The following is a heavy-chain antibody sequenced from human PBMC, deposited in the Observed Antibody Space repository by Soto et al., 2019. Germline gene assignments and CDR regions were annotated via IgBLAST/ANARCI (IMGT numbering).Heavy chain of an antibody. CDR2: MNPNSGNT. CDR3: ARGQLRSCSGGSCYSKAIGY. J-gene: IGHJ4*02. V-gene: IGHV1-8*01. Sequence: ASVKVSCKASGYTFTSYDINWVRQATGQGLEWMGWMNPNSGNTGYAQKFQGRVTMTRNTSISTAYMELSSLRSEDTAVYYCARGQLRSCSGGSCYSKAIGYWGQGTLVTVSS. CDR1: GYTFTSYD. D-gene: IGHD2-15*01.